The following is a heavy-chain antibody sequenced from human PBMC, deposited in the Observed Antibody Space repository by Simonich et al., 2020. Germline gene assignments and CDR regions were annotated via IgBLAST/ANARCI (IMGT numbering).Heavy chain of an antibody. CDR3: ASGWDWGFSHMSDY. V-gene: IGHV1-2*06. Sequence: QVQLVQSGAVGKKPGASVKVSCKVSGYTFTGYYMPWVRQAPGQGLEWMGRKNPNSGGTNYAKKFQGRVTMTREPSIRTAYMELSRLRSDATAVYYCASGWDWGFSHMSDYWGQGTLVTVSS. D-gene: IGHD7-27*01. CDR2: KNPNSGGT. CDR1: GYTFTGYY. J-gene: IGHJ4*02.